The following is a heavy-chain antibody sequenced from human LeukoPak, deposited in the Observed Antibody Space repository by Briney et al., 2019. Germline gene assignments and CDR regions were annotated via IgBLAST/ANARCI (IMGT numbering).Heavy chain of an antibody. CDR2: IYYSGNT. CDR1: GGSISSSSYN. CDR3: ARRGGEGATGFDDC. V-gene: IGHV4-39*01. J-gene: IGHJ4*02. D-gene: IGHD1-26*01. Sequence: SETLSLTCTVSGGSISSSSYNWVWIRQPPGKGLEWIGSIYYSGNTHYNPSLKSRVAISVDTSKTQFSLKLSSVTAADTAVYYCARRGGEGATGFDDCWGQGTLVTVSS.